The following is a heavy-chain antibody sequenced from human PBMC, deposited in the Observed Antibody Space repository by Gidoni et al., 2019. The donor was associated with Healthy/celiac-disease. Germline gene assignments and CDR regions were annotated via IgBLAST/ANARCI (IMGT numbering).Heavy chain of an antibody. CDR3: ARDDYGSGSPLDY. Sequence: EVQLVESGGGLVKPGGSLTLSCAASGFTFSSYSMNWVPQAPGKGLEWVSSISSSSSYIYYADSVKGRFTISRDNAKNSLYLQMNSLRAEDTAVYYCARDDYGSGSPLDYWGQGTLVTVSS. D-gene: IGHD3-10*01. CDR2: ISSSSSYI. V-gene: IGHV3-21*01. J-gene: IGHJ4*02. CDR1: GFTFSSYS.